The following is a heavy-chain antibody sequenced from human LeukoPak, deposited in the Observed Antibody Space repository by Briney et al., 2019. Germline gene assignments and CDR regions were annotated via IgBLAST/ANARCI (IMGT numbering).Heavy chain of an antibody. V-gene: IGHV3-23*01. D-gene: IGHD6-19*01. Sequence: GGSLRLSCAASGFTFSSYAMSWVRQAPGKGLGWVSAISGSGGSTYYADSVKGRFTISRDNSKNTLYLQMNSLRAEDTAVYYCAKDLVLSWDSSGWGSWFDPWGQGTLVTVSS. CDR1: GFTFSSYA. CDR2: ISGSGGST. J-gene: IGHJ5*02. CDR3: AKDLVLSWDSSGWGSWFDP.